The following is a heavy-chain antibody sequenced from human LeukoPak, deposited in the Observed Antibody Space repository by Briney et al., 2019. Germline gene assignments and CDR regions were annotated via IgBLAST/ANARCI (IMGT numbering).Heavy chain of an antibody. D-gene: IGHD3-22*01. J-gene: IGHJ3*02. V-gene: IGHV1-69*05. CDR3: ARPPLPYYYDSSGTKGYAFDI. CDR2: IIPFFGKA. CDR1: GGTFSSYA. Sequence: GASVKVSCKASGGTFSSYAISWVRQAPGQGLEWMGGIIPFFGKANYAQKFQGRVTITTDESTSTADMELSSLRSEDTAVYYCARPPLPYYYDSSGTKGYAFDIWGQGTMVTVSS.